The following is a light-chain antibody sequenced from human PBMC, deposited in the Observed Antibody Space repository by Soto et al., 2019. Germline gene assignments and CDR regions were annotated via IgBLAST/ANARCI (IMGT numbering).Light chain of an antibody. J-gene: IGKJ3*01. CDR2: GAS. V-gene: IGKV3-15*01. Sequence: EIVMTQSPATLSVSPGERATLSCRASQSVSSNLAWYQQKPGQAPRLLIYGASTRATGIPARFSGSGSGTEFTLTISSLQSEDFAVYYCQQYNNWPFTFGLGTKVDI. CDR3: QQYNNWPFT. CDR1: QSVSSN.